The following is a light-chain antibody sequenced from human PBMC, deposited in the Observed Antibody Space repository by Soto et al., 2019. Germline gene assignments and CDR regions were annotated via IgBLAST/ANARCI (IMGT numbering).Light chain of an antibody. CDR1: SSDVGGYNY. CDR2: DVS. Sequence: QSVLTQPRSVSGSPGQSVTISCTGTSSDVGGYNYVSWYQQHPGKAPKLMIYDVSKRPSGVPDRFSCSKSGNTASLTISGLQAEDEADYYCCSYAGSVVFGGGTKLTVL. J-gene: IGLJ2*01. CDR3: CSYAGSVV. V-gene: IGLV2-11*01.